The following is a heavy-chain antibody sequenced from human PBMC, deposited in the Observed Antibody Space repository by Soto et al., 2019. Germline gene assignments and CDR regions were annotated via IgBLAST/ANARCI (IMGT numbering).Heavy chain of an antibody. J-gene: IGHJ5*02. D-gene: IGHD2-2*01. Sequence: LSLTCTVSGGSISSSSYYWGWIRQPPGKGLEWIGSIYYSGSTYYNPSLKSRVTISVDTSKNQFSLKLSSVTAADTSVYYCARHKARGYCSSTSCRINWFDPWGQGTMVTV. V-gene: IGHV4-39*01. CDR1: GGSISSSSYY. CDR3: ARHKARGYCSSTSCRINWFDP. CDR2: IYYSGST.